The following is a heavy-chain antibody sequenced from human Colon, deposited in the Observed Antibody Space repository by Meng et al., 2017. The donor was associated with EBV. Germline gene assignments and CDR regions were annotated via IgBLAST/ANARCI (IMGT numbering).Heavy chain of an antibody. J-gene: IGHJ4*02. CDR1: GNTLTKFS. V-gene: IGHV1-24*01. CDR3: TTVPRGSHQVVKHSH. Sequence: QVQLIQSGAEVKKPGASVKVSCTVSGNTLTKFSIHWVRQAPGKGLEWMGGFDPDEDETVYAQKFQGRVTMAEDASADTAYITMSSLRPDDTAVYYCTTVPRGSHQVVKHSHWGQGPLVTVAS. CDR2: FDPDEDET. D-gene: IGHD2-15*01.